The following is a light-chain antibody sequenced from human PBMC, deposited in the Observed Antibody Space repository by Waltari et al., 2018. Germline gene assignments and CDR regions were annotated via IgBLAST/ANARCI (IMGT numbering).Light chain of an antibody. CDR3: QQYNSYSLLT. V-gene: IGKV1-5*03. Sequence: DIQMTQSPSTLSASVGDRVTITCRASQSISNWLAWYQQKPGKAPKLLIYKASTLESGVPSRCSCSGSGTECTLTISSLQPDDFATYYCQQYNSYSLLTFGGGTKVEIK. CDR1: QSISNW. J-gene: IGKJ4*01. CDR2: KAS.